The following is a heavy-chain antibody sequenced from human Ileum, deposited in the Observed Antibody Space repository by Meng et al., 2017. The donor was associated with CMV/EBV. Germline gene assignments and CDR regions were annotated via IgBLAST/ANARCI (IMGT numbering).Heavy chain of an antibody. Sequence: WEVSGLTITDYYMSLIRQAPGKGLEWISFIGGAGGVTYYAYSMQGRFTISRDNSGKSLYLQMDNRRVEDTAIYYCARGRRDIGFDFWGQGVLVTVSS. CDR1: GLTITDYY. CDR2: IGGAGGVT. D-gene: IGHD3-10*01. V-gene: IGHV3-11*01. CDR3: ARGRRDIGFDF. J-gene: IGHJ4*02.